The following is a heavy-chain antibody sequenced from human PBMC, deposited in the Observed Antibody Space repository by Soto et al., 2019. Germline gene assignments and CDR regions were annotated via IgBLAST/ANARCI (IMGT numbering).Heavy chain of an antibody. CDR2: ISAYNGKT. D-gene: IGHD3-3*01. V-gene: IGHV1-18*01. CDR1: GYTFTSYG. J-gene: IGHJ6*02. Sequence: ASVKVSCKASGYTFTSYGISGVRQAPGQGLEWMGWISAYNGKTNYAQELQGRVTMTTDTSTSTAYMELRSLRSDDTAVYYCARDGYDFWSGDSATEGRYVCGQRTTFTVSS. CDR3: ARDGYDFWSGDSATEGRYV.